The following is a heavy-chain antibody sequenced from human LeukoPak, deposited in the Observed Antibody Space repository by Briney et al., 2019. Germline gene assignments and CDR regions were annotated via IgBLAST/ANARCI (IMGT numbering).Heavy chain of an antibody. Sequence: WIGEINHSGSTNYNPSLKSRVTISVDTSKNQFSLKLSSVTAADTAVYYCARRTIPDTVIDYWGQGTLRTVSS. CDR3: ARRTIPDTVIDY. CDR2: INHSGST. D-gene: IGHD1-1*01. V-gene: IGHV4-34*01. J-gene: IGHJ4*02.